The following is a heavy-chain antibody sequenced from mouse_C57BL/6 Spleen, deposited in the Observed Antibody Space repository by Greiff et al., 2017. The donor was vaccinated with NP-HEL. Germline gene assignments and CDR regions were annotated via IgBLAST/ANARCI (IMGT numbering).Heavy chain of an antibody. J-gene: IGHJ2*01. CDR1: GFTFSDYG. D-gene: IGHD2-3*01. Sequence: EVQVVESGGGLVEPGGSLKLSCAASGFTFSDYGMHWVRQAPEKGLEWVAYISSGSSTIYYADTVKGRFTISRDNAKNTLFLQMTSLRSEDTAMYYCARDGYYPLFDYWGQGTTLTVSS. CDR3: ARDGYYPLFDY. CDR2: ISSGSSTI. V-gene: IGHV5-17*01.